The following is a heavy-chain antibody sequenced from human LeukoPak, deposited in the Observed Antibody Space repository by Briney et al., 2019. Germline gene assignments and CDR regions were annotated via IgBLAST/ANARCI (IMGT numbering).Heavy chain of an antibody. D-gene: IGHD3-10*01. Sequence: GGSLRLSCAASGFTFSSYGMSWVRQAPGKGLEWVSAISGSGGSTYYADSVKGRFTISRDNSKNTLYLQMNSLRADDTAVYYCAKPDRRITMVRGVIIGAFDIWGQGTMVTVSS. CDR1: GFTFSSYG. CDR2: ISGSGGST. CDR3: AKPDRRITMVRGVIIGAFDI. J-gene: IGHJ3*02. V-gene: IGHV3-23*01.